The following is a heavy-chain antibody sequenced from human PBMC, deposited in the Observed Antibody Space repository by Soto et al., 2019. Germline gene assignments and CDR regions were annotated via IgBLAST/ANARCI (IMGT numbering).Heavy chain of an antibody. D-gene: IGHD3-22*01. J-gene: IGHJ4*02. V-gene: IGHV3-15*07. CDR2: IKSKTDGGTT. Sequence: PGGSLRLSCAAPGFTFSNAWMNGVRQDPGKGLEWVGRIKSKTDGGTTDYAAPVKGRFTISRDDSKNTLYLQMNSLKTEDTAVYYCTTDTTIVVNYFDYWGQGTLVTVSS. CDR3: TTDTTIVVNYFDY. CDR1: GFTFSNAW.